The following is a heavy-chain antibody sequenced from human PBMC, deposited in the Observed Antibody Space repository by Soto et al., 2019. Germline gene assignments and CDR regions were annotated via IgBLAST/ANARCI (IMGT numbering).Heavy chain of an antibody. Sequence: QVRLEQWGAGLLKPSETLSLTCAIYGASLGGFHWTWLRQAPGKGLEWIGELIHGGSTNYNPSLKHRGSFSLDTSKNQFSLHLLSVTAADTAVYYCARSPLGDDYVRQTWRELGDAFAIGGRGTWVTVSS. V-gene: IGHV4-34*12. CDR3: ARSPLGDDYVRQTWRELGDAFAI. CDR2: LIHGGST. D-gene: IGHD3-16*01. J-gene: IGHJ3*02. CDR1: GASLGGFH.